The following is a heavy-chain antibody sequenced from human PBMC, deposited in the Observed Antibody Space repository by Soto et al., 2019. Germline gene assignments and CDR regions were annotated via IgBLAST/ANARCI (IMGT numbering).Heavy chain of an antibody. D-gene: IGHD6-13*01. Sequence: GESLKISCKGSGYKSATYWIGWVRQMPGKGLEWMGIIYPGDSDTTYSPFFQGQVTISADKSISTAYLQWSSLKASDTAMYYCVSQQQLTIGYYYHGMDVWGQGTTVTVSS. CDR3: VSQQQLTIGYYYHGMDV. CDR2: IYPGDSDT. J-gene: IGHJ6*02. CDR1: GYKSATYW. V-gene: IGHV5-51*01.